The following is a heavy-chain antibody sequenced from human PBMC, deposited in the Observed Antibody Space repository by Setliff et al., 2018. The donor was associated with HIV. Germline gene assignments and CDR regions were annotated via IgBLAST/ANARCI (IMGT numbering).Heavy chain of an antibody. CDR2: IWYDGTNE. CDR3: AKDYWSYSSSWYYFDY. V-gene: IGHV3-33*06. Sequence: GGSLRLSCAASGFTFSSYGMNWVRQAPGKGLEWAAVIWYDGTNEYYADSVKGRFTISRDDSKNTLYLQMNSLRAEDTAVYYCAKDYWSYSSSWYYFDYWGQGTLVTVSS. J-gene: IGHJ4*02. CDR1: GFTFSSYG. D-gene: IGHD6-13*01.